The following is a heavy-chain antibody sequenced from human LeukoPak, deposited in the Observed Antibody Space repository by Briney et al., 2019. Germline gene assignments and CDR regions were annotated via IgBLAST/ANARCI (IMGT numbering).Heavy chain of an antibody. J-gene: IGHJ4*02. V-gene: IGHV1-69*05. CDR1: GGTFSSYA. CDR3: ARDRVYYYDSSGYYPFDY. Sequence: SVKVSCKASGGTFSSYAISWVRQAPGQGLEWMGGIIPIFGTANYAQKFQGRVTITTDESTSTAYMELSSLRSEDTAVYYCARDRVYYYDSSGYYPFDYWGQGTLVTVSS. D-gene: IGHD3-22*01. CDR2: IIPIFGTA.